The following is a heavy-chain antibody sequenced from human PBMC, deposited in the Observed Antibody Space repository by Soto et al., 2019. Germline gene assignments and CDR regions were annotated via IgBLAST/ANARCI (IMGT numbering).Heavy chain of an antibody. J-gene: IGHJ4*02. Sequence: GGSLRLSCAASGFTFSSYAMSWVRQAPGKGLEWVSAISGSGGSTYYADSVKGRFTISRDNSKNTLYLQMNSLRAEDTAVYYCAKVGVGFLEWLVYFDYWGQGTLVTVSS. D-gene: IGHD3-3*01. V-gene: IGHV3-23*01. CDR1: GFTFSSYA. CDR3: AKVGVGFLEWLVYFDY. CDR2: ISGSGGST.